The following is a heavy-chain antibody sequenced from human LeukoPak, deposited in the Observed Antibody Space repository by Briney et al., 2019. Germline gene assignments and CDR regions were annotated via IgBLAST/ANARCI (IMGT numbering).Heavy chain of an antibody. J-gene: IGHJ4*02. V-gene: IGHV4-59*08. CDR3: ARRDVGATIDY. CDR1: GGSISSYY. D-gene: IGHD1-26*01. CDR2: ICYTGST. Sequence: SETLSLTCTVSGGSISSYYWAWIRQPPGKGLEWIGYICYTGSTNYNPALKSRVTISVDTSKNQFSLRLGSVTASDTAVYYCARRDVGATIDYWGQGTLVTVSS.